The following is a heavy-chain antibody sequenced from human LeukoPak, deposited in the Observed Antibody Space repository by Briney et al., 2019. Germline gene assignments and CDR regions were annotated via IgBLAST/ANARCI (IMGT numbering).Heavy chain of an antibody. CDR3: ASLQSHGGNYLDN. D-gene: IGHD4-23*01. CDR2: VYYSGST. J-gene: IGHJ4*02. Sequence: PSETLSLTSTVSGGSISNSNYYWGWIRQPPGKGLESIGYVYYSGSTNYNPSLKSRVTISIDTSKNQFSLNLTSVTAADTAVYYCASLQSHGGNYLDNWGQGTLVTVSS. V-gene: IGHV4-61*05. CDR1: GGSISNSNYY.